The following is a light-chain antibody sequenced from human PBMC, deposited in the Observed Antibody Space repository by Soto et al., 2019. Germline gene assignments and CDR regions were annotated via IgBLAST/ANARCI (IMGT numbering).Light chain of an antibody. V-gene: IGKV3-15*01. J-gene: IGKJ5*01. CDR3: QQYNNWPPIT. CDR1: QSVSSY. CDR2: GAS. Sequence: EIVMTQSPATLSVSPGERATLSCRASQSVSSYLAWYQQKPGQAPRLLIYGASTRATGIPASFSGSGSGTAFTLTISSLQSEDFAVYYCQQYNNWPPITFGQGTRLEIK.